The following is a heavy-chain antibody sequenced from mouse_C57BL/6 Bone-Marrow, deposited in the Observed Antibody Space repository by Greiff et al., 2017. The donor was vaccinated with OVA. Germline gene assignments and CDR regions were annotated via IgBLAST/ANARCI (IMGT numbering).Heavy chain of an antibody. D-gene: IGHD2-2*01. J-gene: IGHJ2*01. CDR3: ARGWLRDFDY. Sequence: QVQLQQPGAELVTSGSSVNLSFHASGYTFTSYWITWVKQRPGQGLEWIGDIYPGSGSTNYNEKFKSKATLTVDTSSSTAYMQLSSLTSEDSAVYYCARGWLRDFDYWGQGTTLTVSS. CDR1: GYTFTSYW. CDR2: IYPGSGST. V-gene: IGHV1-55*01.